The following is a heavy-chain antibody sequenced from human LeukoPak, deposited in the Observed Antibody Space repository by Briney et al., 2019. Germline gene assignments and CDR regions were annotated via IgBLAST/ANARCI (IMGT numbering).Heavy chain of an antibody. D-gene: IGHD4-23*01. CDR1: GVSISTYY. Sequence: SETLSLTCTVSGVSISTYYWSWIRQPPGKGLEWIGYIYYSGSTNYNPSLKSRVTTSVDTSKNQFSPKLSSVTAADTAVYYCARDTGTVVDYWGQGTLVTVSS. V-gene: IGHV4-59*01. CDR3: ARDTGTVVDY. J-gene: IGHJ4*02. CDR2: IYYSGST.